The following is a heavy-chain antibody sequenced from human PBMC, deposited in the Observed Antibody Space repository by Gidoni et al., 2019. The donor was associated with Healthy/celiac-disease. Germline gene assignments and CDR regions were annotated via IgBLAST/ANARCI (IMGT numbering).Heavy chain of an antibody. V-gene: IGHV3-15*07. Sequence: EVQLVESGGGLVKPGGSLRLSCAASGFTFSNAWMNWVRQAPGKGREWVGRIKSKTDGGTTDYAAPVKGRFTISRDDSKNTLYLQMNSLKTEDTAVYYCTTSGYSSSERTGEGFDYWGQGTLVTVSS. CDR1: GFTFSNAW. CDR2: IKSKTDGGTT. CDR3: TTSGYSSSERTGEGFDY. J-gene: IGHJ4*02. D-gene: IGHD6-6*01.